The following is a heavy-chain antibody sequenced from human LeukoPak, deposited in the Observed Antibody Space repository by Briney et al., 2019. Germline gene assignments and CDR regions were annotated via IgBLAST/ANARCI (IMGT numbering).Heavy chain of an antibody. D-gene: IGHD3-3*01. J-gene: IGHJ4*02. V-gene: IGHV3-7*01. Sequence: GGSLRLSCAASGFTFSTYFMGRVRQAPGQGMECVANMTPDGHEEYCVDSVKGRFTISRDNAWDSLFLQMNNLRVEDTAVYYCVRWRARQSEFDSWGQGTLVTVSS. CDR1: GFTFSTYF. CDR2: MTPDGHEE. CDR3: VRWRARQSEFDS.